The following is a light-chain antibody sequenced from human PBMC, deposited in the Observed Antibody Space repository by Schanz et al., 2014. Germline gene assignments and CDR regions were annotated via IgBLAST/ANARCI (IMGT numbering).Light chain of an antibody. CDR3: CSYAGSYNFWV. Sequence: QSVLTQPPSASGSPGQSVTISCTGTDVGGYNYVSWYQRHPGKAPKLMIYDVSKRPSGVPDRFSGSKSGNTASLTISGLQAEDEADYYCCSYAGSYNFWVFGGGTKLTVL. CDR1: DVGGYNY. CDR2: DVS. J-gene: IGLJ3*02. V-gene: IGLV2-8*01.